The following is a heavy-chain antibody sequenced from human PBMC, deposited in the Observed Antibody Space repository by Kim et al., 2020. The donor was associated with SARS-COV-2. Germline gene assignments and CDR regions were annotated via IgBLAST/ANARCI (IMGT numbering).Heavy chain of an antibody. Sequence: GGSLRLSCAASGFTFSNYAMSWIRQAPGKGLEWVSPISGSGDGTYYAGPVKGRFTISRDNAKKTQYLQMNSLGPKDTAIYYYSKVTGDALDDNWGQGTL. CDR2: ISGSGDGT. CDR3: SKVTGDALDDN. J-gene: IGHJ4*02. D-gene: IGHD7-27*01. CDR1: GFTFSNYA. V-gene: IGHV3-23*01.